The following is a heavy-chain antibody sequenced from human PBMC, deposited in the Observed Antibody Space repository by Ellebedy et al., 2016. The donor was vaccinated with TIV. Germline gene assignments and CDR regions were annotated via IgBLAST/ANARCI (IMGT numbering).Heavy chain of an antibody. Sequence: PGGSLRLSCAASGFTFSNYAMNWVRQAPGKGLEWVSGISSSGDSTYYADSVKGRFTVSRDNSKNTLFLQVNSLRAEDTAVYYCAKLACSSPGCYSRYYFDYWGQGSLVTVSS. V-gene: IGHV3-23*01. J-gene: IGHJ4*02. CDR2: ISSSGDST. CDR3: AKLACSSPGCYSRYYFDY. CDR1: GFTFSNYA. D-gene: IGHD2-2*02.